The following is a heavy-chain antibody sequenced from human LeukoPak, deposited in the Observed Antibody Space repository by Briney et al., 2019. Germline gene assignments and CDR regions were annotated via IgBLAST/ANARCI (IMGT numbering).Heavy chain of an antibody. CDR3: AKPPADGFKTDYWYFDL. CDR1: GFTFSSFG. V-gene: IGHV3-33*06. D-gene: IGHD5-24*01. CDR2: KWSDGSNQ. J-gene: IGHJ2*01. Sequence: GGSLRLSCAASGFTFSSFGMHWVRQAPGKGLEWVAVKWSDGSNQYYADSVRGRFTISRDNSKNTLFLQMNSLRTEDTAVYHCAKPPADGFKTDYWYFDLWGRGTLVTVSS.